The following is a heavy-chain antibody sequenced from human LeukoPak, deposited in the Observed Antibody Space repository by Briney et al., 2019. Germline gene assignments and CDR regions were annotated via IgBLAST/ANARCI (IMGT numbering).Heavy chain of an antibody. CDR2: ISSSSSYI. CDR3: ARRLGGYYGSGSYSTFDAFDI. Sequence: GGSPRLSCAASGFTFSSYSMNWVRQAPGKGLEWVSSISSSSSYIYYADSVKGRFTTSRDNAKSSLYLQMNSLRAEDTAVYYCARRLGGYYGSGSYSTFDAFDIWGQGTMVTVSS. J-gene: IGHJ3*02. D-gene: IGHD3-10*01. CDR1: GFTFSSYS. V-gene: IGHV3-21*01.